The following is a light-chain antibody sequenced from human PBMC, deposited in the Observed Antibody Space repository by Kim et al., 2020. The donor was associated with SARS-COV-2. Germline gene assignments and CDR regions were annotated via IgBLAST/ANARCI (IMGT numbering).Light chain of an antibody. CDR2: LGT. V-gene: IGKV2-28*01. Sequence: IVMTQSPLSLPITPGEPASISCRSSQSLLHSNGYNNLDWYLQKPGQSPKLLNYLGTNGASGVTDRFSGSGSGTDFTLKISRVEAEDGGVDYCMQALKTPPLTFSGGTKVDIK. CDR3: MQALKTPPLT. J-gene: IGKJ4*01. CDR1: QSLLHSNGYNN.